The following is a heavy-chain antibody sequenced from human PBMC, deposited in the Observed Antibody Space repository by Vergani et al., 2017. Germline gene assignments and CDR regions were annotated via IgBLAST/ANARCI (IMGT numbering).Heavy chain of an antibody. V-gene: IGHV3-30-3*02. J-gene: IGHJ5*02. CDR1: GFTFSNFA. CDR2: ISYDASNE. Sequence: VQLVESGGGLVQPGGSLRLSCAASGFTFSNFAIHWVRQAPGKGLEWVAFISYDASNEYFADSVKGRFTVSRDNSKNTLYLEMNRLNVDDTAIYYCGKTQGTVVGTWWFDPWGQGTLVTVSS. CDR3: GKTQGTVVGTWWFDP. D-gene: IGHD1-7*01.